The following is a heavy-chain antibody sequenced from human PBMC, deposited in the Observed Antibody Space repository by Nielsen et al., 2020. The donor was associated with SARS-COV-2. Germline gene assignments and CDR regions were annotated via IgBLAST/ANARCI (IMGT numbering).Heavy chain of an antibody. Sequence: SETLSLTCTVSGGSISSSSYYWGWIRQPPGKGLEWIGSIYYSGSTYYNPSLKSRVTISVDKSKNQFSLKLSSVTAADTAVYYCASYGYSSGWYWGQGTLVTVSS. D-gene: IGHD6-19*01. V-gene: IGHV4-39*07. CDR1: GGSISSSSYY. J-gene: IGHJ4*02. CDR2: IYYSGST. CDR3: ASYGYSSGWY.